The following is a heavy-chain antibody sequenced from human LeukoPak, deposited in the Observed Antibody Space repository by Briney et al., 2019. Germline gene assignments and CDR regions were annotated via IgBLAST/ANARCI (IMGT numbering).Heavy chain of an antibody. Sequence: GGSLRLSCAASGFTFSSSAMSWVRQAPGKGLEWVSAISNNGGYTYYADSVQGRFTISRDNSKSTLCLKMNSLRAEDTAVYYCARGVYWGQGTLVTVSS. CDR1: GFTFSSSA. CDR3: ARGVY. J-gene: IGHJ4*02. CDR2: ISNNGGYT. V-gene: IGHV3-23*01.